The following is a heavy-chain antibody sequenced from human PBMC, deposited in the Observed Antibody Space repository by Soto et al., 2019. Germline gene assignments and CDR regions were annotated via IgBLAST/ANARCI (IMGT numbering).Heavy chain of an antibody. J-gene: IGHJ6*03. D-gene: IGHD4-17*01. Sequence: GSLRLSCAASGFTFSSYGMHWVRQAPGKGLEWVAVISYAGSNKYYADSVKGRFTISRDNSKNTLYLQMNRLRAEDTAVYYCANEGGDPQDYYYYYMDAGGNETAVTVSS. CDR3: ANEGGDPQDYYYYYMDA. CDR2: ISYAGSNK. V-gene: IGHV3-30*18. CDR1: GFTFSSYG.